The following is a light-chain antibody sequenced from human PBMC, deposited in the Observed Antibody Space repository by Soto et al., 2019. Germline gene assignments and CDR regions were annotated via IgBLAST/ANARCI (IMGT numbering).Light chain of an antibody. Sequence: DIQMTQSPSTLSASVGDRVTITCRASQTISSWLAWYQQKPGKAPKLLISKSSSLESGVPSRFSGSGSGTEFTLTISSLQPDDFATYYCQQYNSFSFGRGTKVDIK. CDR1: QTISSW. J-gene: IGKJ1*01. CDR3: QQYNSFS. CDR2: KSS. V-gene: IGKV1-5*03.